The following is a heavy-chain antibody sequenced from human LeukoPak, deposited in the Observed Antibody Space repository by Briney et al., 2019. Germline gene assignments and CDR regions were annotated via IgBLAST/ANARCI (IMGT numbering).Heavy chain of an antibody. Sequence: PGGSLRLSCAASGFTFSSYSMNWVRQAPGKGLEWVSYISSSSSTIYYADSVKGRFTISRDNAKNSLYLQMNSLRAEDTAVYYCVRGAPPFYYYMDVWGKGTTVTVSS. CDR1: GFTFSSYS. CDR2: ISSSSSTI. CDR3: VRGAPPFYYYMDV. J-gene: IGHJ6*03. V-gene: IGHV3-48*01. D-gene: IGHD1-26*01.